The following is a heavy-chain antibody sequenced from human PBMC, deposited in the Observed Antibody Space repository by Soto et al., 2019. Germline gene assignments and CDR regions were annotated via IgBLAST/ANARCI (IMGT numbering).Heavy chain of an antibody. CDR1: GGTFSSYA. J-gene: IGHJ6*02. Sequence: GASVKVSCKASGGTFSSYASSLGRQAPGQGLEWMGGIIPIFGTANYAQKFQGRVTITADKSTSTAYMELSSLRSEDTAVYYCAREDCSSTSCYRGGRGMDVWGQGTTVTSP. V-gene: IGHV1-69*06. CDR3: AREDCSSTSCYRGGRGMDV. CDR2: IIPIFGTA. D-gene: IGHD2-2*02.